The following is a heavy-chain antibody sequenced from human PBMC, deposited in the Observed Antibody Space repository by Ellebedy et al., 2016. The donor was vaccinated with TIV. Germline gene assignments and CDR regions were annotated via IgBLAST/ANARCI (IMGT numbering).Heavy chain of an antibody. CDR2: IVAIFGTA. CDR1: GGTFNKYA. D-gene: IGHD5-18*01. J-gene: IGHJ4*02. V-gene: IGHV1-69*13. CDR3: ARGRGYNYGYPTEGGLFDS. Sequence: ASVKVSXXTSGGTFNKYAISWVRQAPGQGLEWMGGIVAIFGTAKHAQKSQGRVTITADEGTRTAYMELSSLRSEDTAVYYCARGRGYNYGYPTEGGLFDSWGQGTLVTVSS.